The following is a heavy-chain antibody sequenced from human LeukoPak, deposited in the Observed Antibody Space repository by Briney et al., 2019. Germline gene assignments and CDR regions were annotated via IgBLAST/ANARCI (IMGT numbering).Heavy chain of an antibody. CDR3: AKVLRDSSGLDY. J-gene: IGHJ4*02. D-gene: IGHD3-22*01. CDR2: IWYDGSNK. CDR1: GFTFSSFG. Sequence: RSLRLSCAASGFTFSSFGMQWVRQAPGKGLEWGAVIWYDGSNKYYADSVKGRFTISRDNSKNTLYLQMNSLRAEDTAVYYCAKVLRDSSGLDYWGQGTLVTVSS. V-gene: IGHV3-33*06.